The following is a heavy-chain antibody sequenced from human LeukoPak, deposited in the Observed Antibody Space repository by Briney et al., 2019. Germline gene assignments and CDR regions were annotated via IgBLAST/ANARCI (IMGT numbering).Heavy chain of an antibody. J-gene: IGHJ4*02. CDR2: ISYDGSDK. CDR3: ARGARWGYYFDY. V-gene: IGHV3-30*04. D-gene: IGHD4-23*01. Sequence: GGSLRLSCAASGFTFSLYTMHWVRQAPGKGLEWVAVISYDGSDKYYADSVKGRFTISRDNSKNTLFLQMNSLRAEDTAVYFCARGARWGYYFDYWGQGTLVTVSS. CDR1: GFTFSLYT.